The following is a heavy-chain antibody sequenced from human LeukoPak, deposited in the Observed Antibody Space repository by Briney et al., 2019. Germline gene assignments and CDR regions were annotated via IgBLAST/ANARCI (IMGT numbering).Heavy chain of an antibody. CDR1: GGSISSYY. CDR2: IYYSGST. D-gene: IGHD3-22*01. Sequence: PSETLSLTCTVSGGSISSYYWSWIRQPPGKGLEWIGYIYYSGSTNYNPSLKSRVTISVDTSKNQFSLKLSSVTAADTAVYYCAREWSYYDSSGYYPPWGQGTLVTASS. J-gene: IGHJ5*02. V-gene: IGHV4-59*12. CDR3: AREWSYYDSSGYYPP.